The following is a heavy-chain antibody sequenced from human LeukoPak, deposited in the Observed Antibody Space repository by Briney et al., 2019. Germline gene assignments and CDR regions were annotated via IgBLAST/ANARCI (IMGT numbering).Heavy chain of an antibody. CDR2: FDPDDGET. Sequence: GASVKVSCKVSGYTLTELSMHWVRQAPGKGLEWMGGFDPDDGETIYAQKFQGRVTMTEDTSTDTAYMELSSLRSEDTAVYYCATDLGDFDWAFDYWGQGTLVTVSS. D-gene: IGHD3-9*01. CDR1: GYTLTELS. CDR3: ATDLGDFDWAFDY. J-gene: IGHJ4*02. V-gene: IGHV1-24*01.